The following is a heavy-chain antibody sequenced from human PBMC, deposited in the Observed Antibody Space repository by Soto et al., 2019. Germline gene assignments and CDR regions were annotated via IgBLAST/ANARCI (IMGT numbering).Heavy chain of an antibody. CDR3: ARRYGSAFDI. Sequence: SETLSLNCTVYIGSISSYYWSWIRQPPGKGLEWIGYIYYSGSTNYNPSLKSRVTISVDTSKNQFSLKLSSVTAADTAVYYCARRYGSAFDIWGQGTMVT. V-gene: IGHV4-59*01. CDR2: IYYSGST. CDR1: IGSISSYY. D-gene: IGHD3-10*01. J-gene: IGHJ3*02.